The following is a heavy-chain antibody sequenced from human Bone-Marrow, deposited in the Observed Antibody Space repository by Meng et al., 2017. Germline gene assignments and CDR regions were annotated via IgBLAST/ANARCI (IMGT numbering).Heavy chain of an antibody. J-gene: IGHJ3*02. D-gene: IGHD3-22*01. CDR1: GYTFTSYY. Sequence: ASVKVSCKASGYTFTSYYMHWVRQAPGQGLEWMGIINPSGGSTSYAQKFQGRVTMTRDTSTSTAYMELSRLRSDDTAVYYCARGGAGEYYYDSSGYYSAFDIWGQGTMVTVSS. V-gene: IGHV1-46*01. CDR2: INPSGGST. CDR3: ARGGAGEYYYDSSGYYSAFDI.